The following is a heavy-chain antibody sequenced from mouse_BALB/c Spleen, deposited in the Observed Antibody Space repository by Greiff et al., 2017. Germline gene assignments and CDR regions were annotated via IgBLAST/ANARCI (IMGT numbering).Heavy chain of an antibody. D-gene: IGHD2-10*01. V-gene: IGHV6-6*02. Sequence: EVQLVESGGGLVQPGGSMKLSCVASGFTFSNYWMNWVRQSPEKGLEWVAEIRLKSNNYATHYAESVKGRFTISRDDSKSSVYLQMNNLRAEDTGIYYCTREAYYGNPWFAYWGQGTLVTVSA. CDR1: GFTFSNYW. CDR2: IRLKSNNYAT. J-gene: IGHJ3*01. CDR3: TREAYYGNPWFAY.